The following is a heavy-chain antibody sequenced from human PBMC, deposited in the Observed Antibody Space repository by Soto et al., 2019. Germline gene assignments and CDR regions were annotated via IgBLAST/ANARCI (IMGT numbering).Heavy chain of an antibody. CDR1: GFTFSSYA. Sequence: SLRLSCASSGFTFSSYAMHWVRQAPGKGLEWVAVISYDGSNKYYADSVKGRFTISRDNSKNTLYLQMNSLRAEDTAVYYCARDDMGAISYWGQGTLVTVSS. CDR3: ARDDMGAISY. D-gene: IGHD1-26*01. J-gene: IGHJ4*02. V-gene: IGHV3-30-3*01. CDR2: ISYDGSNK.